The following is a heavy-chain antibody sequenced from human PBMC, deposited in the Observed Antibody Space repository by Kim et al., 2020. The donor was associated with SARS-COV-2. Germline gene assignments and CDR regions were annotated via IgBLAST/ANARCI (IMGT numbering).Heavy chain of an antibody. CDR3: ARYMVRAYGMDV. CDR1: GGTFSSYA. CDR2: IIPIFGTA. V-gene: IGHV1-69*13. Sequence: SVKVSCKASGGTFSSYAISWVRQVPGQGLEWMGGIIPIFGTANYAQKFQGRVTITADESTSTAYMELSSLRSEDTAVYYCARYMVRAYGMDVWGQGTTVTVSS. D-gene: IGHD3-10*01. J-gene: IGHJ6*02.